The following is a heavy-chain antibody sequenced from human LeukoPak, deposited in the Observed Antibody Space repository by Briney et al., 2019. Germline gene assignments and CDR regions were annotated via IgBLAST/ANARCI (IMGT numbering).Heavy chain of an antibody. CDR3: ARRQGYTYGSFDY. D-gene: IGHD5-18*01. J-gene: IGHJ4*02. V-gene: IGHV5-51*01. CDR2: IYPGDSDT. Sequence: GESLKISCRGSGYSFTTYWIGWVRQMPGKGLEWMGIIYPGDSDTRYSPSFLGQVTISADKSISTAYLQWSTLQASDTAMYYCARRQGYTYGSFDYWGQGTLVTVSS. CDR1: GYSFTTYW.